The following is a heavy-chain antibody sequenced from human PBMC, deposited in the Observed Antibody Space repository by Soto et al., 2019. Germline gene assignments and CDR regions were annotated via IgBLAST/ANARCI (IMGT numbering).Heavy chain of an antibody. CDR1: GYTFTSYG. D-gene: IGHD7-27*01. Sequence: ASVKVSCKASGYTFTSYGFSWVRQAPGQGLEWMGWISPYNHNTNYAQKLQGRVTMTTDTSTSTAYMELRSLRSDDTAVYYCARVVTGPEYYFDYWGQGTLVTVSS. CDR2: ISPYNHNT. CDR3: ARVVTGPEYYFDY. J-gene: IGHJ4*02. V-gene: IGHV1-18*04.